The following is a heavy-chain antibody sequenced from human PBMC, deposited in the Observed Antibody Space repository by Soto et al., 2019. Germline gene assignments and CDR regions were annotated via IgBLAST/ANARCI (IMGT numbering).Heavy chain of an antibody. Sequence: QVQLQQWGAGLLKPSETLSLTCAVYGGSFSGYYWSWIRQPPGKGLEWIGEINHSGSTNYNPSLKSRVTISVDTSKNQFSLKLSSVTAADTAVYYCARGSWYSSRAPKHNWFDPWGQGTLVTVSS. CDR1: GGSFSGYY. V-gene: IGHV4-34*01. CDR2: INHSGST. J-gene: IGHJ5*02. CDR3: ARGSWYSSRAPKHNWFDP. D-gene: IGHD6-13*01.